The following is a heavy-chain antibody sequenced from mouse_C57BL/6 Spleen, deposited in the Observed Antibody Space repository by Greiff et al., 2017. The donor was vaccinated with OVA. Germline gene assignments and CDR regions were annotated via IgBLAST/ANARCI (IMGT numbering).Heavy chain of an antibody. D-gene: IGHD2-10*01. CDR2: IDPEDGDT. J-gene: IGHJ2*01. CDR3: TTTYYGNYEGFDY. CDR1: GFNIKDYY. Sequence: VHVKQSGAELVRPGASVKLSCTASGFNIKDYYMHWVKQRPDQVLEWIGRIDPEDGDTEYAPKFQGKATMTADTSSNTAYLQLSSLTSEDTAVYYCTTTYYGNYEGFDYWGQGTTLTVSS. V-gene: IGHV14-1*01.